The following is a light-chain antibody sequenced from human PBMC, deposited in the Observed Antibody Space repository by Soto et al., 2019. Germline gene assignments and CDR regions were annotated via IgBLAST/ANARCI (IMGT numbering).Light chain of an antibody. Sequence: AIRMTQSPSSLSASTGDRVTITCRASQGISSYLAWYQQKPWKAPKLLIYAASTLQSGDPSRFSGSGSGTDFTLTISCLQSEDFATYFCQQYYSYPITFGQGTRLEIK. CDR2: AAS. CDR3: QQYYSYPIT. V-gene: IGKV1-8*01. J-gene: IGKJ5*01. CDR1: QGISSY.